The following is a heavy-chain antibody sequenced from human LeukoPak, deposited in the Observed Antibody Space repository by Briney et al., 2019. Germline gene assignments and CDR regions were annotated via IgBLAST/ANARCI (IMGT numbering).Heavy chain of an antibody. Sequence: SETLSLTCAVYGGSFSGYYWSWIRQPPGKGLEWIGEINHSGSTNYNPSLKSRVTISVDTSENQFSLKLSSVTAADTAVYYCARGSAARPAWGQGTLVTVSS. D-gene: IGHD6-6*01. CDR2: INHSGST. CDR3: ARGSAARPA. V-gene: IGHV4-34*01. CDR1: GGSFSGYY. J-gene: IGHJ4*02.